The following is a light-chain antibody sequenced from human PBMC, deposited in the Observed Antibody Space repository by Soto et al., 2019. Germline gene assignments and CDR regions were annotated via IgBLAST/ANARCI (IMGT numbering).Light chain of an antibody. CDR3: SSYTSSSIDYV. J-gene: IGLJ1*01. Sequence: QSVLTQPASVSGSPGQSITISCTGTSSDVGGYNYVSWYQQHPRKAPKLMIYEVSNRPSGVSNRFSGSNSGNTPSLNISGLQAEDEADYYCSSYTSSSIDYVFGTGTKHTVL. CDR1: SSDVGGYNY. V-gene: IGLV2-14*01. CDR2: EVS.